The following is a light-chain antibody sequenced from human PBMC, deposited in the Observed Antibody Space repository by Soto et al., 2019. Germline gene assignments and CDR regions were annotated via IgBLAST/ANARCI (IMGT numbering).Light chain of an antibody. CDR3: QKYNSAPRT. CDR1: QGISYY. J-gene: IGKJ1*01. Sequence: DIQMTQSPYSLSASVGDRVTITCRASQGISYYLAWYQQKPGKVPKLLIYAASTLQSGVPSRFSGSSSGTDFTLTISSLQPEDVATYYCQKYNSAPRTFGQGTKVEIK. CDR2: AAS. V-gene: IGKV1-27*01.